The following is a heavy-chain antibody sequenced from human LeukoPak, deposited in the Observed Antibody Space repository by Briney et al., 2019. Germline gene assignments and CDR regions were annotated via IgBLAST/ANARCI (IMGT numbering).Heavy chain of an antibody. Sequence: GESLKISCKGSGYSLTSYWIGWVRQMPGKGLEWMGIIYPGDSDTRYSPSFQGQVTISADKSISTAYLQWSSLKASDTAMYYCARPPSPTYYYDSSGYFDYWGQGTLVTVSS. CDR2: IYPGDSDT. D-gene: IGHD3-22*01. J-gene: IGHJ4*02. CDR3: ARPPSPTYYYDSSGYFDY. CDR1: GYSLTSYW. V-gene: IGHV5-51*01.